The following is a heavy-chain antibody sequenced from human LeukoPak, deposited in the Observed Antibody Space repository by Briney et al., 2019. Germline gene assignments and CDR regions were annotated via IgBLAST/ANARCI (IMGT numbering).Heavy chain of an antibody. CDR1: GYTFTAYY. D-gene: IGHD4-17*01. CDR2: INPNSGGT. J-gene: IGHJ3*02. Sequence: ASVKVSCKASGYTFTAYYMHWVRQAPGQGLEWMGWINPNSGGTNYAQKFQGRVTMTRDTSISTAYMELSRLRSDDTAVYYCARGGYGDYGDAFDIWGQGTMVTVSS. CDR3: ARGGYGDYGDAFDI. V-gene: IGHV1-2*02.